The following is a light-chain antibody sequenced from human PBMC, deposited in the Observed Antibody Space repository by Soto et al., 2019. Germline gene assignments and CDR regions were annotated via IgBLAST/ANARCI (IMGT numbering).Light chain of an antibody. CDR2: TNN. CDR3: ATWDDSRKGV. CDR1: TSNIESHS. J-gene: IGLJ1*01. V-gene: IGLV1-44*01. Sequence: QSVLTQPPSASGTPGQRIIISCSGSTSNIESHSVNWFQQVPGTAPRLLIITNNQRPSGVPDRFSGSKSGASASLAISGLQSEDEATYYCATWDDSRKGVFGTGTKVNV.